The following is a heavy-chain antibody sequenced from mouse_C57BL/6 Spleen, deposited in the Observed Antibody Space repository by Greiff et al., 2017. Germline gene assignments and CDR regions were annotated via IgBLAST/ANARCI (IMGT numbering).Heavy chain of an antibody. CDR2: ISNLAYSI. V-gene: IGHV5-15*01. D-gene: IGHD3-3*01. J-gene: IGHJ4*01. CDR1: GFTFSDYG. CDR3: ARHVGDYDAMDY. Sequence: EVKLMESGGGLVQPGGSLKLSCAASGFTFSDYGMAWVRQAPRKGPEWVAFISNLAYSIYYADTVTGRFTISRENAKNTLYLEMSSLRSEDTAMYYCARHVGDYDAMDYWGQGTSVTVSS.